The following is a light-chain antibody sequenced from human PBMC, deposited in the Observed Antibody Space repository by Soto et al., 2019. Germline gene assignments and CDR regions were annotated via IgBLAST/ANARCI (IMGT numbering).Light chain of an antibody. CDR2: AAS. CDR3: QQLNTYPR. V-gene: IGKV1-9*01. CDR1: QGISNY. J-gene: IGKJ5*01. Sequence: IPLTQSPSSLSASVGDRVTITCRASQGISNYLAWYEQKPGKAPKLLVYAASTLHSGVPSRFSGSGSGTDFTLTISSLQPEDFATYYCQQLNTYPRFGQGTRLEIK.